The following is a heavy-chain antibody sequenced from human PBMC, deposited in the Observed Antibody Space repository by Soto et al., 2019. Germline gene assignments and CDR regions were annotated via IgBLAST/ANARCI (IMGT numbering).Heavy chain of an antibody. CDR3: ARAGMTTVTSSFAY. V-gene: IGHV3-30-3*01. CDR2: ISYDGSNK. D-gene: IGHD4-17*01. J-gene: IGHJ4*02. Sequence: QVQLVESGGGVVQPGRSLRLSCAASGFTFSSYAMHWVRQAPGKGLEWVAVISYDGSNKYYADSVKGRFTISRDNSKNTLYLQMNSLRAEDTAVYYWARAGMTTVTSSFAYWGQGPLVTVSS. CDR1: GFTFSSYA.